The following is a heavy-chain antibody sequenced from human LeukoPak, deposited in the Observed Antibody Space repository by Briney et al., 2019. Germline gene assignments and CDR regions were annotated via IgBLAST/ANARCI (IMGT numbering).Heavy chain of an antibody. Sequence: SETLSLTCTVSGGPISSYYWSWIRQPAGKGLEWIGRIYTSGGTNYNPSLKSRVTMSVDTSKNQFSLKLSSVTAADTAVYYCARDVRSGSQLYYGMDVWGQGTTVTVSS. CDR2: IYTSGGT. D-gene: IGHD3-10*01. CDR3: ARDVRSGSQLYYGMDV. J-gene: IGHJ6*02. V-gene: IGHV4-4*07. CDR1: GGPISSYY.